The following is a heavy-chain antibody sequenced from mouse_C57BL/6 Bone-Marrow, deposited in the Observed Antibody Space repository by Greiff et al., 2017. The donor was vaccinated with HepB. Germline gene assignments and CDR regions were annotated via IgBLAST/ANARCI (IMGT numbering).Heavy chain of an antibody. V-gene: IGHV1-85*01. D-gene: IGHD2-4*01. J-gene: IGHJ2*01. Sequence: QVQLQQSGPELVKPGASVKLSCKASGYTFTSYDINWVKQRPGQGLEWIGWIYPRDGSTKYNEKFKGKATLTVDTSSSTAYMGLHSLTSEDSAVYFCASEEYDYDDYFDYWGQGTTLTVSS. CDR1: GYTFTSYD. CDR2: IYPRDGST. CDR3: ASEEYDYDDYFDY.